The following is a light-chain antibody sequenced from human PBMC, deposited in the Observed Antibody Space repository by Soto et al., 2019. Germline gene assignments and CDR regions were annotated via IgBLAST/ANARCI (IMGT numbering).Light chain of an antibody. V-gene: IGKV1-8*01. CDR2: AAS. CDR3: QQYYSYPT. CDR1: QGISSY. J-gene: IGKJ1*01. Sequence: AIRMTQSPSSLSASTGDRVTITCRASQGISSYLAWYQQKPGKAPKLLIYAASTLQSGVPSRFSGSGSGTDFTLTISCLQSEDFETYYCQQYYSYPTFGQGTKVDIK.